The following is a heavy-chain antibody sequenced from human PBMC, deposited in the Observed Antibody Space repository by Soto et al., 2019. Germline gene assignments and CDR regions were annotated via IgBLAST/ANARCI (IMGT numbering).Heavy chain of an antibody. CDR2: IWYDGSNK. CDR3: ARDRVVPAAPNWFDP. D-gene: IGHD2-2*01. CDR1: GFTFSSYG. Sequence: GGSLRLSCAASGFTFSSYGMHWVRQAPGKGLEWVAVIWYDGSNKYYADSVKGRFTISRDNSKNTLYLQMNSLRAEDTAVYYCARDRVVPAAPNWFDPWGQGTLVTVSS. V-gene: IGHV3-33*01. J-gene: IGHJ5*02.